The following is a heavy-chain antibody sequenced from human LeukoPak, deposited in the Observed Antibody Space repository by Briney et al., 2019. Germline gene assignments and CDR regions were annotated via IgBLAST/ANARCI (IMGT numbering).Heavy chain of an antibody. Sequence: GGSLRLACTGAGFTFATYTFNWVRQAPGKGLEWVANIKQDGSEKYCVDSVKGRFTISRDNTKNSLYLQMNSLRADDTAVYYCARGIRGPAGMWRSYYGMDVWGQGTTVTVSS. J-gene: IGHJ6*01. CDR2: IKQDGSEK. D-gene: IGHD3-16*01. CDR1: GFTFATYT. V-gene: IGHV3-7*01. CDR3: ARGIRGPAGMWRSYYGMDV.